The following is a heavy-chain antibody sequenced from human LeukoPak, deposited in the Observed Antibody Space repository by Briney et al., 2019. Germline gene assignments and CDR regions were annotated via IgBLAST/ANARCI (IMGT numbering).Heavy chain of an antibody. J-gene: IGHJ5*02. CDR1: GYTFIAYH. D-gene: IGHD2-2*01. V-gene: IGHV1-2*02. CDR3: AGHPGSEFQPP. Sequence: ASVKVSCTAVGYTFIAYHLHWVRQAPGQGLEWMGWINPSSGETKYAQKFQGRVALTRDTSINTAYMEMRSLGSDDTGVYYCAGHPGSEFQPPWGQGTQVTV. CDR2: INPSSGET.